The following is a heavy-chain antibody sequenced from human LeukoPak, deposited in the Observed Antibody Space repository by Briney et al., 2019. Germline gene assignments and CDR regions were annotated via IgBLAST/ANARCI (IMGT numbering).Heavy chain of an antibody. CDR2: IKSINSYI. J-gene: IGHJ6*02. Sequence: GGSLRLSCAASGFTFSTYNMNWVRQAPGKGLEWVSSIKSINSYIYYADSVKGRFTISRDNAKNSLYLQMNSLRAEDTAVYYRASSHGNGMDAWGQGTTVTVSS. CDR1: GFTFSTYN. CDR3: ASSHGNGMDA. V-gene: IGHV3-21*01.